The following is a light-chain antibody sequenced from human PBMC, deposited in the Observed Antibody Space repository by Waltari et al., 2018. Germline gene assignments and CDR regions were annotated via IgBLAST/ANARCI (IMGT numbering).Light chain of an antibody. Sequence: QSALTQPASVSGSPGQSITISCSGSTTEICTYDYLSWYQQYPGKAPKLILYQVTIRPSGVSNRFSGSKSGNTASLTISGLQTDDEAIYYCSSYTDSTTVVFGGGTVVTVL. J-gene: IGLJ2*01. CDR2: QVT. CDR3: SSYTDSTTVV. CDR1: TTEICTYDY. V-gene: IGLV2-14*01.